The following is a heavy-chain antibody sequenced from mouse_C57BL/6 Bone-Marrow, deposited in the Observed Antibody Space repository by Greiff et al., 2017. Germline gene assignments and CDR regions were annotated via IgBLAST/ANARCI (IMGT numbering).Heavy chain of an antibody. CDR1: GYTFTSYW. CDR3: ARDTAQASAWFAY. D-gene: IGHD3-2*02. CDR2: IDPSDSYT. Sequence: QVQLQQPGAELVKPGASVKLSCKASGYTFTSYWMQWVKQRPGQGLEWIGEIDPSDSYTNYNQKFKGKATLTVDTSSSTAYMQLSSLTSEDSAVYYCARDTAQASAWFAYWGQGTLVTVS. J-gene: IGHJ3*01. V-gene: IGHV1-50*01.